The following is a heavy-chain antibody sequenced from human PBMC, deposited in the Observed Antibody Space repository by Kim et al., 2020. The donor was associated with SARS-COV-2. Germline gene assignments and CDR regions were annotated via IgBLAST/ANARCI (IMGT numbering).Heavy chain of an antibody. Sequence: SETLSLTCTVSGGSISSGDYYWSWIRQPPGKGLEWIGYIYYSGSTYYNPSLKSRVTISVDTSKNQFSLKLSSVTAAYTAVYYCARVPQAVAGFYYYYSGMDVWGQGTTVTVSS. CDR3: ARVPQAVAGFYYYYSGMDV. CDR2: IYYSGST. V-gene: IGHV4-30-4*01. D-gene: IGHD6-19*01. CDR1: GGSISSGDYY. J-gene: IGHJ6*02.